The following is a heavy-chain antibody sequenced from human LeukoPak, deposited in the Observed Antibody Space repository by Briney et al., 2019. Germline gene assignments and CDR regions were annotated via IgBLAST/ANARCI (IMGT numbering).Heavy chain of an antibody. CDR2: LSNTGSDI. V-gene: IGHV3-11*01. D-gene: IGHD7-27*01. J-gene: IGHJ4*02. CDR1: GFTLSNHC. Sequence: GGSLRLSCTVSGFTLSNHCMTWIRQAPGKGLEYISYLSNTGSDIFYADSVKGRFSISRDNAKNSLYLQMNSLRAEDTAVYYCARGHWGLDCWGQGTLVTVSS. CDR3: ARGHWGLDC.